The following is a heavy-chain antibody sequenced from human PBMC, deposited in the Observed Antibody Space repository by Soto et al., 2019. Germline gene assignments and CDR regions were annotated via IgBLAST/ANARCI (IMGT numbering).Heavy chain of an antibody. CDR3: ASRETRGYSYVDYYGMDX. Sequence: ASVKVSCKASGYTFTGYYMHWVRQAPGQGLEWMGCINPNSGGTNYAQKFQGRVTMTRDTSISTAYMELSRLRSDDTAVYYCASRETRGYSYVDYYGMDXWGQVTTVTVS. J-gene: IGHJ6*02. V-gene: IGHV1-2*02. D-gene: IGHD5-18*01. CDR2: INPNSGGT. CDR1: GYTFTGYY.